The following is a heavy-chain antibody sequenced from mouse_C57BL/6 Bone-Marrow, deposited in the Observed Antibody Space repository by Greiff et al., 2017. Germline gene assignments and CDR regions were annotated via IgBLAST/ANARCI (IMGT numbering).Heavy chain of an antibody. V-gene: IGHV5-17*01. D-gene: IGHD1-1*01. Sequence: EVQVVESGGGLVKPGGSLKLSCAASGFTFSDYGMHWVRQAPEKGLEWVAYISSGSSTIYYADTVKGRFTISRDNAKNTLFLQMTSLRSEDTAMYYCARTIPYYYGSPWFAYWGQGTLVTVSA. CDR3: ARTIPYYYGSPWFAY. J-gene: IGHJ3*01. CDR2: ISSGSSTI. CDR1: GFTFSDYG.